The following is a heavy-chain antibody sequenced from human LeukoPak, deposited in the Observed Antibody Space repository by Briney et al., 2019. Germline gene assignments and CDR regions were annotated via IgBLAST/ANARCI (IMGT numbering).Heavy chain of an antibody. CDR1: GFTFSSYW. Sequence: QTGGSLRLSCAASGFTFSSYWMSWVRQAPGKGLERVANIKQDGSEKYYVDSVKGRFTISRDNAKNSLYLQMNSLRAEDTAVYYCARGAAAYYFDYWGQGTLVTVSS. D-gene: IGHD6-13*01. V-gene: IGHV3-7*01. J-gene: IGHJ4*02. CDR2: IKQDGSEK. CDR3: ARGAAAYYFDY.